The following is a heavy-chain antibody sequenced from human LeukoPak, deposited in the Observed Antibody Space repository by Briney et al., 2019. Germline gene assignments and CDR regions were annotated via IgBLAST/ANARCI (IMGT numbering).Heavy chain of an antibody. D-gene: IGHD3-22*01. CDR1: GFTVSRNY. V-gene: IGHV3-66*02. Sequence: PGGSLRLSCAASGFTVSRNYMSWVRQAPGKGLEWVSVIYSGGSTYYADSVKGRFTISRDNSKNTLYLQMNSLRAEDTAVYYCAKDRSYYYDSSATYPGDYWGQGTLVTVSS. CDR2: IYSGGST. J-gene: IGHJ4*02. CDR3: AKDRSYYYDSSATYPGDY.